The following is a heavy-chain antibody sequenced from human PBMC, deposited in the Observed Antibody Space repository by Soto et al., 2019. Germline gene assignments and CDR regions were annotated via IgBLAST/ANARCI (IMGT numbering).Heavy chain of an antibody. CDR2: ISAYNGNT. V-gene: IGHV1-18*01. CDR1: GYTFTSYG. Sequence: VASVKVSCKASGYTFTSYGISWVRQAPGQGLEWMGWISAYNGNTNYAQTLQGRVTMTTDTSTSTAYMELRSLRSDDTAVYYCARDRRAVAGRSYFDYWGQGTLVTVSS. J-gene: IGHJ4*02. CDR3: ARDRRAVAGRSYFDY. D-gene: IGHD6-19*01.